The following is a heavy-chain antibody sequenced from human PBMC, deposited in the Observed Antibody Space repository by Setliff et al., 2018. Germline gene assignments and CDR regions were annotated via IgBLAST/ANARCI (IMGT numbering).Heavy chain of an antibody. V-gene: IGHV4-59*08. CDR2: IYSSGSI. D-gene: IGHD1-26*01. CDR1: GGSISGYY. CDR3: ARAPDSGTYYNLYPYYNDV. Sequence: PSETLSLTCNVSGGSISGYYWSWIRQPPGKGLEWIGNIYSSGSIKYNPSLRSRVTISVDTVKNQFSLRLSSLTAADTAVYYCARAPDSGTYYNLYPYYNDVRGKGTTVTVSS. J-gene: IGHJ6*03.